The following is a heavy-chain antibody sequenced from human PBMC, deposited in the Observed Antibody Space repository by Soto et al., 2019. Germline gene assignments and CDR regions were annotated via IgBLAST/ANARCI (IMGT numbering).Heavy chain of an antibody. CDR2: IRSKANSYAT. D-gene: IGHD6-6*01. J-gene: IGHJ4*02. Sequence: GGSLRLSCAASGFTFSGSAMHWVRQASGKGLEWVGRIRSKANSYATAYAASVKGRFTISRDDSKNTAYLQMNSLKTEDTAVYYCTRLSLYSSSPTFDYWGQGTLVTVSS. V-gene: IGHV3-73*01. CDR1: GFTFSGSA. CDR3: TRLSLYSSSPTFDY.